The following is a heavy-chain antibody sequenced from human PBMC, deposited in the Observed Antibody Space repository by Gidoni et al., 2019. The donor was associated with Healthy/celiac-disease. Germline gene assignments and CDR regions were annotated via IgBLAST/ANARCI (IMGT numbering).Heavy chain of an antibody. CDR3: ARVNGWGYCTNGVCYYYYYYGMDV. CDR1: GGSFSGYY. CDR2: INHSGST. D-gene: IGHD2-8*01. V-gene: IGHV4-34*01. J-gene: IGHJ6*02. Sequence: QVQLQQWGAGLLKPSETLSLTCAVYGGSFSGYYWSWIRQPPGKGLEWIGEINHSGSTNYNPSLKSRVTISVDTSKNQFSLKLSSVTAADTAVYYCARVNGWGYCTNGVCYYYYYYGMDVWGQGTTVTVSS.